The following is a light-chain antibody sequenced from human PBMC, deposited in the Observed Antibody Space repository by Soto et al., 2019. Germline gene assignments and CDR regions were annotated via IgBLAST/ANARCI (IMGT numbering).Light chain of an antibody. V-gene: IGKV4-1*01. CDR2: WAS. CDR3: QQYYSTPYT. Sequence: IVMTQSPDSLAVSLGERATINCKSSQSVLYSSNNKNYLAWYQQKSGQSPKLLIQWASTRESGVPDRFSGSGSATDFTLTISSLQTEDVAVYYCQQYYSTPYTFGQGTKLEI. J-gene: IGKJ2*01. CDR1: QSVLYSSNNKNY.